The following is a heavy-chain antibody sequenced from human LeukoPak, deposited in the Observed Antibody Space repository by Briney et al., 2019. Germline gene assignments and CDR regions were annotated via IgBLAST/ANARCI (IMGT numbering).Heavy chain of an antibody. Sequence: PGGSLRLSCAASGFTFDDYGMSWVRHAPGKGLEWVSGINWNGGSTGYADSVKGRFTISRDNAKNSLYLQMNSLRAEDTAVYYCAELGITMIGGVWGKGTTVIISS. CDR1: GFTFDDYG. V-gene: IGHV3-20*04. D-gene: IGHD3-10*02. CDR2: INWNGGST. J-gene: IGHJ6*04. CDR3: AELGITMIGGV.